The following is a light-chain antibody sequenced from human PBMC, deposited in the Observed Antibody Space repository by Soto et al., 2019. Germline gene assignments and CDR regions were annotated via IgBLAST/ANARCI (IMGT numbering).Light chain of an antibody. CDR2: DAS. CDR1: QSFSSY. V-gene: IGKV3-11*01. J-gene: IGKJ4*01. CDR3: KQRSTV. Sequence: EIVLTQSPATLSLSPGERATLSCRASQSFSSYLACYQQKPGQAPRLLIYDASNRATSIPARFSGSGYGTEFPLTISRLEPEGFAFCYCKQRSTVFGGGTKVEIK.